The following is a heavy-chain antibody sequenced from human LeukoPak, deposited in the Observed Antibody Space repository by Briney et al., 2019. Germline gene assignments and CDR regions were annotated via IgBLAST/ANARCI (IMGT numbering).Heavy chain of an antibody. CDR2: IIPIFGTA. CDR1: GGTFSRYA. Sequence: ASVKVSCKASGGTFSRYAISWVRQAPGQGLEWMGGIIPIFGTANYAQKFQGRVTITADESTSTAYMELSSLRSEDTAVYYCARDRVVGATAAFDYWGPGTLVTVSS. J-gene: IGHJ4*02. D-gene: IGHD1-26*01. V-gene: IGHV1-69*13. CDR3: ARDRVVGATAAFDY.